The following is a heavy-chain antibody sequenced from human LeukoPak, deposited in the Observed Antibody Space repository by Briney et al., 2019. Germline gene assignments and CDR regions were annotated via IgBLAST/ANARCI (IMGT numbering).Heavy chain of an antibody. CDR1: GDSFTFYY. Sequence: AETLSLTCTVSGDSFTFYYWSWIRQPPGKELEWVGYIYYTGVPNYNPSLKSRVAISLDTSKNQFSLKLSSVTAADTAVYYCARAPPYFDILTEYFFDYWGQGTLVTVSS. CDR3: ARAPPYFDILTEYFFDY. CDR2: IYYTGVP. V-gene: IGHV4-59*01. J-gene: IGHJ4*02. D-gene: IGHD3-9*01.